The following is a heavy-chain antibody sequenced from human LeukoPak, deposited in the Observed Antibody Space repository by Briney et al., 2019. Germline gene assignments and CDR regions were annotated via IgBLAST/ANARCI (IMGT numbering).Heavy chain of an antibody. CDR3: ARNKGSYDDYYYMDV. CDR2: IIPIFGTA. V-gene: IGHV1-69*05. CDR1: GGTFSSYA. Sequence: SVKVSCKASGGTFSSYATSWVRHAPGQGLEWMGRIIPIFGTANYAQKLQGRVTITTDESTSTAYMELSSLRSEDTAVYYCARNKGSYDDYYYMDVWGKGTTVTVSS. J-gene: IGHJ6*03. D-gene: IGHD3-16*01.